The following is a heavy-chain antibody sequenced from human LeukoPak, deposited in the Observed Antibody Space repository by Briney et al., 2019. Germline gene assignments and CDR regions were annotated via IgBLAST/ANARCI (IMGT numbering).Heavy chain of an antibody. J-gene: IGHJ4*02. CDR3: AKSLDYGGNRARLDF. CDR1: GFTVSGNY. D-gene: IGHD4-23*01. CDR2: VSGSGSTT. V-gene: IGHV3-23*01. Sequence: GGSLRLSCAVSGFTVSGNYMSWIRQGPGKGLEWVSAVSGSGSTTYYARSVKGRFTVSRDNSKNTLYLQMNSLRVDDTAVYYCAKSLDYGGNRARLDFWGQGTLVTVSS.